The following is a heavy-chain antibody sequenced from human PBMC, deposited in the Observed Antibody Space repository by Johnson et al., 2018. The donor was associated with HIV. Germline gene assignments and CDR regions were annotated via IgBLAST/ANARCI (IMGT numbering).Heavy chain of an antibody. V-gene: IGHV3-20*04. J-gene: IGHJ3*02. CDR2: INWNGGNT. CDR3: VRVGKYCGGDCYSGVDAYDI. D-gene: IGHD2-21*02. CDR1: GFTFDDYG. Sequence: VQLVESGGGVVRPGESLRLSCAASGFTFDDYGMSWVRQAPGKGLEWVSGINWNGGNTGYAAPVKGRFTISRVNAKKSLYLQMRSLRAEDTALYYCVRVGKYCGGDCYSGVDAYDIWGQGTVVIVSS.